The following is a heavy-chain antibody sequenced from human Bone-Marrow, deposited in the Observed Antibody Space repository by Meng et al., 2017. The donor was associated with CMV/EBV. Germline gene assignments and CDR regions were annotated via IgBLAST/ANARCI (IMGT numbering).Heavy chain of an antibody. J-gene: IGHJ3*02. CDR3: SRSNADVPDI. Sequence: GGSLRPSCVASGFTFSTYSMRWVRQAPEKGLEWVATINEDGSGQYYLDSVKGRFAISRDNAKNSLSLHMNSLRVEDTALYSCSRSNADVPDIWGQGTMVTVSS. D-gene: IGHD3-10*02. CDR2: INEDGSGQ. CDR1: GFTFSTYS. V-gene: IGHV3-7*01.